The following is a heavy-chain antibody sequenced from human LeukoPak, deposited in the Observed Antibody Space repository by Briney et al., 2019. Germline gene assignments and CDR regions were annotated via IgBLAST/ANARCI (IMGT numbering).Heavy chain of an antibody. CDR3: ARAESRGYYGSGSYYRHYYGMDV. D-gene: IGHD3-10*01. Sequence: SETLSLTCAVYGGSFSGYYWSWIRQPPGKGLEWIGEINHSGNTNYNPSLKSRVTISVDTSKNQFSLKLSSVTAADTAVYYCARAESRGYYGSGSYYRHYYGMDVWGQGTTVTVSS. J-gene: IGHJ6*02. CDR1: GGSFSGYY. V-gene: IGHV4-34*01. CDR2: INHSGNT.